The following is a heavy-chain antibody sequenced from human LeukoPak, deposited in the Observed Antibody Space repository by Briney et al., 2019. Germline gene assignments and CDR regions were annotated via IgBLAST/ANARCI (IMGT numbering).Heavy chain of an antibody. V-gene: IGHV1-69*13. D-gene: IGHD3-22*01. CDR1: GGTFSSYA. J-gene: IGHJ4*02. CDR2: IIPIFGTA. Sequence: GASVKVSCKASGGTFSSYAISWVRQAPGQGLEWMGGIIPIFGTANYAQKFQGRVTITADESTSTAYMELSSLRSEDTAVYYCASPSTPSGGYYDSSGYWVYWGQGTLVTVSS. CDR3: ASPSTPSGGYYDSSGYWVY.